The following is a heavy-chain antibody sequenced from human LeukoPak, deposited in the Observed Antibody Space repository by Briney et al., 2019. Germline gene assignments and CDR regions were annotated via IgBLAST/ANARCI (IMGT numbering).Heavy chain of an antibody. CDR3: ARAYYYDSSGYEYFDY. V-gene: IGHV1-69*06. Sequence: SVKVSCKASGGTFSSYAISWVRQAPGQGLEWMGGIIPIFGTANYAQKFQGRVTITADKSTSTAYMELSSLRSEDTAVYYCARAYYYDSSGYEYFDYWGQGTLVTVSS. D-gene: IGHD3-22*01. CDR2: IIPIFGTA. J-gene: IGHJ4*02. CDR1: GGTFSSYA.